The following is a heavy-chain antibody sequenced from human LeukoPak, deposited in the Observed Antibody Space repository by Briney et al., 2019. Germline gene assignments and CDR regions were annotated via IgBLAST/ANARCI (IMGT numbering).Heavy chain of an antibody. J-gene: IGHJ4*02. D-gene: IGHD1-7*01. CDR2: ISYDGSNK. Sequence: GGSLRLSCAASGFTFSSYAMHWVRQAPGKGLEWVAVISYDGSNKYYADSVKGRFTISRDNSKNTLHLQMNSLRAEDTAVYYCAREDDWNYEDYWGQGTLVTVSS. V-gene: IGHV3-30-3*01. CDR1: GFTFSSYA. CDR3: AREDDWNYEDY.